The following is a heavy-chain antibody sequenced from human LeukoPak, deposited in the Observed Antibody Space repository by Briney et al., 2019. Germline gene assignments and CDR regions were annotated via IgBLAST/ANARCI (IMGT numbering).Heavy chain of an antibody. V-gene: IGHV4-39*01. CDR2: IYYSGST. J-gene: IGHJ4*02. CDR1: GGSISSSSYY. Sequence: SETLSLTCTVSGGSISSSSYYWGWIRQPPGKGLEWIGSIYYSGSTYYNPSLKSRVTISVDTSKNQFSLKLNSVTAADTAVYYCTADSSGYYYMDYWGQGTLVTVSS. D-gene: IGHD3-22*01. CDR3: TADSSGYYYMDY.